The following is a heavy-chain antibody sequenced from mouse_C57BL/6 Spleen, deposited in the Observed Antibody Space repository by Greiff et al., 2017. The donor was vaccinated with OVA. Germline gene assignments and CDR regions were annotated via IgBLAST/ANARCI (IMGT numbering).Heavy chain of an antibody. D-gene: IGHD2-4*01. CDR1: GYSITSGYY. J-gene: IGHJ3*01. CDR2: ISYDGSN. CDR3: ARDEDYDFAY. Sequence: VQLVESGPGLVKPSQSLSLTCSVTGYSITSGYYWNWIRQFPGNKLEWMGYISYDGSNNYNPSLKNRISITRDTSKNQFFLKLNSVTTEDTATYYCARDEDYDFAYWGQGTLVTVSA. V-gene: IGHV3-6*01.